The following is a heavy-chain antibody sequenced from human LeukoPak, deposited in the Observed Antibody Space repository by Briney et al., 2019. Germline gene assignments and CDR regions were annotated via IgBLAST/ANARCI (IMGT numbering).Heavy chain of an antibody. Sequence: SGTLSLTCAVSGDSISSGNWWSWARQPPGKGLEWIGEIYHSGIANDNPSLKSRVTISVDKSKNQFSLKLSSVTAADTAVYYCARYAVPAAMIPYPVENWYFDLWGRGTLVTVSS. V-gene: IGHV4-4*02. CDR2: IYHSGIA. CDR1: GDSISSGNW. J-gene: IGHJ2*01. CDR3: ARYAVPAAMIPYPVENWYFDL. D-gene: IGHD2-2*01.